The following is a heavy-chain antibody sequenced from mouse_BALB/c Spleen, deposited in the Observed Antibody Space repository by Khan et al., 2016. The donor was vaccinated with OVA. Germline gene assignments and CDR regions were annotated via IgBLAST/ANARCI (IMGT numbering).Heavy chain of an antibody. CDR1: GYTFTDYS. V-gene: IGHV9-2-1*01. CDR2: INTETGEP. CDR3: ARDRYDYFDY. D-gene: IGHD2-14*01. J-gene: IGHJ2*01. Sequence: QIQLVQSGPELKKPGETVKISCKASGYTFTDYSMHWVKQAPGKGLKWMGWINTETGEPTYADDFKGRFAVSLETSASTAYLQINNLKNEDTATYFCARDRYDYFDYWGQGTTLTVSP.